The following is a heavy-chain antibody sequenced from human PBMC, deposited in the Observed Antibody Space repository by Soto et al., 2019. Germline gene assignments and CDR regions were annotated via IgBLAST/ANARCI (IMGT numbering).Heavy chain of an antibody. CDR3: ARALAVAGSGPDN. V-gene: IGHV3-30-3*01. CDR2: ISYDGNNE. Sequence: GESLKISCAASGFTFSSYAMHWVRQAPGKGLEWVAAISYDGNNEYYADSVRGRFTISRDNSKNTLYLQINSLRAEDTAVYHCARALAVAGSGPDNWGQGTLVTVSS. CDR1: GFTFSSYA. J-gene: IGHJ4*02. D-gene: IGHD6-19*01.